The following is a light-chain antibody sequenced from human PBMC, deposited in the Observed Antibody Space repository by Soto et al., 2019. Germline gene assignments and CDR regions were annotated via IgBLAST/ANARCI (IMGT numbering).Light chain of an antibody. J-gene: IGKJ2*01. V-gene: IGKV1-39*01. CDR2: AAS. Sequence: DIQMTQSPSSLSASVGDRVTITCRASQSISSYLNWYQQKPGKAPKLLIYAASSLQSGVPSRFSGRGSGTDFPLTISSLQPEDVATFYFQQSYSTLYTFGQGTKLEIK. CDR3: QQSYSTLYT. CDR1: QSISSY.